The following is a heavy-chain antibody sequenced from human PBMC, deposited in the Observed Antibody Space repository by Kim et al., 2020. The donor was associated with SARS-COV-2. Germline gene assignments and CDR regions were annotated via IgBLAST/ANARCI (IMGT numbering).Heavy chain of an antibody. D-gene: IGHD2-8*01. V-gene: IGHV4-39*01. J-gene: IGHJ4*02. Sequence: YNPSLKSRVTISVDTSKNQFSLKLSSVTAADTAVYYCARLERTNGFCWGYWGQGTLVTVSS. CDR3: ARLERTNGFCWGY.